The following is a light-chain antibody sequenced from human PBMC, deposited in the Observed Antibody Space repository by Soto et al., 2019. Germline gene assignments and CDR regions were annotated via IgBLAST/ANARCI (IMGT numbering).Light chain of an antibody. CDR2: GTS. CDR1: QSISTNN. V-gene: IGKV3-20*01. CDR3: QRYGPSPYT. Sequence: VLTQSPGTLSLSPGERATLSCRASQSISTNNLAWYQHKPGQAPRLPLFGTSIRATATPDRFTGSGSGTDFTLTITAVEPEDFAVYYCQRYGPSPYTFGQGTKLEIK. J-gene: IGKJ2*01.